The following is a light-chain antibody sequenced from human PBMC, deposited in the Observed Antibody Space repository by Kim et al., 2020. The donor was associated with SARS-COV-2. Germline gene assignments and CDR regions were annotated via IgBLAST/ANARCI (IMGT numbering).Light chain of an antibody. J-gene: IGKJ1*01. Sequence: EIQMTQSTSTLSASVGDRVTKTCRASQSISSWLAWYQQKPGKAPKLLIYDASSLESGVPSRFSGSGSGTEFTLTISSLQPDDFATYYCQQYNSYWTFGQGTTVDIK. CDR2: DAS. CDR1: QSISSW. V-gene: IGKV1-5*01. CDR3: QQYNSYWT.